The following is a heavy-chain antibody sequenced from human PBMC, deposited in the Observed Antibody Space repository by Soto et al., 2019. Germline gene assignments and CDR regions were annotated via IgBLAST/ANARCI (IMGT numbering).Heavy chain of an antibody. Sequence: LSLPCAASGFTFSSYSMNWVRQAPGKGLEWVSYISSSSSTIYYADSVKGRFTISRDNAKNSLYLQMNSLRAEDTAVYYCARDLNYDILTGYAFDIWGQGTMVTVSS. CDR2: ISSSSSTI. CDR3: ARDLNYDILTGYAFDI. CDR1: GFTFSSYS. V-gene: IGHV3-48*01. D-gene: IGHD3-9*01. J-gene: IGHJ3*02.